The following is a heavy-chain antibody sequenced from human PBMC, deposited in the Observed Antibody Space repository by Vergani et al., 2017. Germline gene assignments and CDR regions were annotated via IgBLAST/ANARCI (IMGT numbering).Heavy chain of an antibody. CDR2: IRYDGSNK. CDR3: AKDGMAYGCRSRYY. D-gene: IGHD2-2*01. CDR1: GFSFSSFG. Sequence: QVQLVESGGGVVQPGGSLRLSCAASGFSFSSFGMHWVRQAPGKGLEWVTFIRYDGSNKYYADSVKGRFTISRDNSKNTVYLQMNSLRTGDTAVYYCAKDGMAYGCRSRYYWGRRTLVTVS. J-gene: IGHJ4*02. V-gene: IGHV3-30*02.